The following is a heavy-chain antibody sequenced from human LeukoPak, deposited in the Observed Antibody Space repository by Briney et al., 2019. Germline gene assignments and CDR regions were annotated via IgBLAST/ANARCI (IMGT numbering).Heavy chain of an antibody. D-gene: IGHD2-2*02. J-gene: IGHJ4*02. Sequence: GGSLRLSCAASGFTFSSYAMSWVRQAPGKGLEWVSAISGSGGSTYYADSVKRRFTISRDNSKNTVYLQMNSLRAEDTAVYYCAKDRPAKDIVVVPAAIFMGVHDYWGQGTLVTVSS. CDR1: GFTFSSYA. CDR2: ISGSGGST. V-gene: IGHV3-23*01. CDR3: AKDRPAKDIVVVPAAIFMGVHDY.